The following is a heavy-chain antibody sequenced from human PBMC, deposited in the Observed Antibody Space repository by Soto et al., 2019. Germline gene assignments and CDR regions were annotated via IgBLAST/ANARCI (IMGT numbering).Heavy chain of an antibody. J-gene: IGHJ6*02. CDR1: GYSFTSYW. CDR3: ARQSLDCGEFYYYYGMDV. CDR2: IDPSGSYT. D-gene: IGHD4-17*01. V-gene: IGHV5-10-1*01. Sequence: GESLKISCKGSGYSFTSYWISWVRQMPGKGLEWMGRIDPSGSYTNYSPSFQGHVTISADKSISTAYLQWSSLKASDTAMYYCARQSLDCGEFYYYYGMDVRGQGTTLTVSS.